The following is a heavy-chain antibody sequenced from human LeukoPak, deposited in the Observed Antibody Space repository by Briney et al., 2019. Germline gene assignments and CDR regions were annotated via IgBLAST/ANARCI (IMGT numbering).Heavy chain of an antibody. V-gene: IGHV3-30*03. CDR2: ISYDGSNK. D-gene: IGHD6-19*01. CDR1: GLSFSNAW. CDR3: ARDHYSSGSY. Sequence: GGSLRLSCAASGLSFSNAWMSWVRQAPGKGLEWVAVISYDGSNKYYADSVKGRFTISRDNSKNTLYLQMNSLRAEDTAVYYCARDHYSSGSYWGQGTLVTVSS. J-gene: IGHJ4*02.